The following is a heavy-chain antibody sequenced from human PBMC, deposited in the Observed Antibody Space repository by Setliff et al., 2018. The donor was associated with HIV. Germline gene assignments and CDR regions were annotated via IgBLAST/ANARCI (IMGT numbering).Heavy chain of an antibody. V-gene: IGHV1-46*01. CDR2: INCASGRT. CDR3: ARGGYSGEFLDAFDI. J-gene: IGHJ3*02. D-gene: IGHD5-12*01. CDR1: EYTFISYD. Sequence: ASVKVSCKASEYTFISYDINWVRQAPGQGLEWMGIINCASGRTVYTEKIKGRLAMARDMSRTTVYMELTSLRTEDTAVYYCARGGYSGEFLDAFDIWGQGTLVTVS.